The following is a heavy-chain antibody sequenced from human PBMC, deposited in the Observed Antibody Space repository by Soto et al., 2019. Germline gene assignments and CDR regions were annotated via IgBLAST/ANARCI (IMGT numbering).Heavy chain of an antibody. CDR2: ISGSDGKT. D-gene: IGHD3-3*01. V-gene: IGHV3-23*01. J-gene: IGHJ4*02. CDR3: ARWSYLDY. Sequence: AASLRLACAASGFRFGSWALSWVRQAPGKGLEWVSTISGSDGKTFYADSVKGRFSISRDTSQSTLYLQMNSLRADDTAMYYCARWSYLDYWGQGTRVTVSS. CDR1: GFRFGSWA.